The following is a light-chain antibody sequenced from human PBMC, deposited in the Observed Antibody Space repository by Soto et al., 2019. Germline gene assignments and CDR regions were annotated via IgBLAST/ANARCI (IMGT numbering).Light chain of an antibody. CDR2: RND. J-gene: IGLJ2*01. CDR3: AAWDDSLSGRI. V-gene: IGLV1-47*01. Sequence: QSVLTQPTSASGTPGQGVTISCSGSKSNIGTNFVYWYQQLPGTAPKLLIYRNDQRPSGVPDRFSGSKSGTSASLAISGLRSEDEADYYCAAWDDSLSGRIFGGGTKLTVL. CDR1: KSNIGTNF.